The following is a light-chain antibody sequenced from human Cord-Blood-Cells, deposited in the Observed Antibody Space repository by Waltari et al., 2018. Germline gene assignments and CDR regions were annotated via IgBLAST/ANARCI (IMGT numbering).Light chain of an antibody. V-gene: IGKV1-33*01. CDR1: QDIRNY. J-gene: IGKJ1*01. CDR2: DAS. Sequence: DIQMTQSPSSLSASVGDRVTITCQASQDIRNYLNWYQQKPGKAPKLLIYDASNLETGVQSSFSGSGSGTDFTFPISSLQPEDIATYYCQQYDNLPWTFGQGTKVEIK. CDR3: QQYDNLPWT.